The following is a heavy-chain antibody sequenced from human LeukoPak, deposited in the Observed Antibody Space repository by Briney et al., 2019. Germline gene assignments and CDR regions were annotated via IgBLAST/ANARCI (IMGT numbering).Heavy chain of an antibody. Sequence: GGSLRLSCDASGFTFRNYEMNWVRQAPGKGLEWVSYISSSGSTIYYADSVKGRFTISRDNAKNSLYLQMNSLRAEDTAVYYCAELGITMIGGVWGKGTTVTISS. D-gene: IGHD3-10*02. CDR1: GFTFRNYE. J-gene: IGHJ6*04. CDR2: ISSSGSTI. CDR3: AELGITMIGGV. V-gene: IGHV3-48*03.